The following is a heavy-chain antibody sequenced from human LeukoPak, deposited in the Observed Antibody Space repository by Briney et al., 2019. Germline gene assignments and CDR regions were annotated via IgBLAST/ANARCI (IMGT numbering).Heavy chain of an antibody. CDR2: ISGSGDST. CDR1: GXTFSSYA. CDR3: AKVRRPEGSGYYYVSFDY. J-gene: IGHJ4*02. D-gene: IGHD3-22*01. Sequence: GGSLRLSCAASGXTFSSYAMSWVRQAPGKGREWVSAISGSGDSTYYADPVKGRFTISRDSSKNTVYLQMNSLRAEDTAVYYCAKVRRPEGSGYYYVSFDYWGQGTLVTVSS. V-gene: IGHV3-23*01.